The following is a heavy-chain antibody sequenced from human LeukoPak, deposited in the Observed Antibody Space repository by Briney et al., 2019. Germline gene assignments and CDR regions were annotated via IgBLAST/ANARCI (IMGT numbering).Heavy chain of an antibody. D-gene: IGHD6-19*01. CDR2: IYTSGST. CDR1: GGSISSYY. Sequence: SETLSLTCTVSGGSISSYYWSWIRQPAGKGLEWIGRIYTSGSTNYNPSLKSRVTMSADTSKNQFSLKLSSVTAADTAVYYCARVQWLVFPYYYYYMDVWGKGTTVTVSS. J-gene: IGHJ6*03. CDR3: ARVQWLVFPYYYYYMDV. V-gene: IGHV4-4*07.